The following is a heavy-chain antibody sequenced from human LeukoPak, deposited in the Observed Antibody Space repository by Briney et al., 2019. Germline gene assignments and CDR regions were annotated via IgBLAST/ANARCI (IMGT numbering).Heavy chain of an antibody. D-gene: IGHD2-2*01. CDR1: GYTFTSYG. J-gene: IGHJ5*02. CDR3: ARGGYCSSISCYEEGWFDP. V-gene: IGHV1-18*01. Sequence: ASVKVSCKASGYTFTSYGISWVRQAPGQGLEWMGWISAYNGNTNYAQKLQGRVTMTTDTSTSTAYMELRSLRSDDTAVYYCARGGYCSSISCYEEGWFDPWGQGTLVTVSS. CDR2: ISAYNGNT.